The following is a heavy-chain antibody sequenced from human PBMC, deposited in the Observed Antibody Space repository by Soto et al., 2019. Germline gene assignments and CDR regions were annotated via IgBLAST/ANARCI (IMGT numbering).Heavy chain of an antibody. CDR3: ARGGYSGHDWDSDYQLYNWFDP. J-gene: IGHJ5*02. Sequence: EVQLVESGGGLVKPGGSLRLSCAASGFTFSSYIMNWVRQAPGKGLEWVSSISSSSSYIYYADSVKGRFTISRDNAKNSRYLQMNRLRAEDTAVYYCARGGYSGHDWDSDYQLYNWFDPWGQGTLVTVCS. V-gene: IGHV3-21*01. CDR2: ISSSSSYI. CDR1: GFTFSSYI. D-gene: IGHD5-12*01.